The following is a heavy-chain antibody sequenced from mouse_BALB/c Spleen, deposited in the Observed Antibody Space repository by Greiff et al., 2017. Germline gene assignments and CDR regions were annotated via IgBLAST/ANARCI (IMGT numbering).Heavy chain of an antibody. V-gene: IGHV1-82*01. Sequence: QVQLKQSGPELVKPGASVKISCKASGYAFSSSWMNWVKQRPGQGLEWIGRIYPGDGDTNYNGKFKGKATLTADKSSSTAYMQLSSLTSVDSAVYFCARKSPLYAMDYWGQGTSVTVSS. CDR3: ARKSPLYAMDY. J-gene: IGHJ4*01. CDR2: IYPGDGDT. CDR1: GYAFSSSW.